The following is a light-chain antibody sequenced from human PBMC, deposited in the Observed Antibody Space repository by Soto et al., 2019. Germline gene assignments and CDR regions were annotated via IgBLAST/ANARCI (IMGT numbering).Light chain of an antibody. Sequence: IVMTQSPATLSVSPGERATLSCRASQSVSSNLAWYQQKPGQAPRLLVYGASSRATGIPDRFSGSGSGTDFTLTISRLEPEDFAVYYCQQHGTSPITFGQGTRLEIK. J-gene: IGKJ5*01. V-gene: IGKV3-20*01. CDR1: QSVSSN. CDR2: GAS. CDR3: QQHGTSPIT.